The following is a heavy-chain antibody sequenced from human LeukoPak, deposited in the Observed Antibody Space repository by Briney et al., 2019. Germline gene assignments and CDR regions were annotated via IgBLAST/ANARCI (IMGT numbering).Heavy chain of an antibody. CDR3: ARVDRVPGAFDI. CDR2: IYSGGST. V-gene: IGHV3-53*01. CDR1: GFTVSSSY. D-gene: IGHD3-10*01. Sequence: GGSLRLSCAASGFTVSSSYMTWVRQAPGKGLEWVSVIYSGGSTYYADSVKGRFTISRDNSKNTLYLQMNSLRAEDTAVYYCARVDRVPGAFDIWGQGTMVTVSS. J-gene: IGHJ3*02.